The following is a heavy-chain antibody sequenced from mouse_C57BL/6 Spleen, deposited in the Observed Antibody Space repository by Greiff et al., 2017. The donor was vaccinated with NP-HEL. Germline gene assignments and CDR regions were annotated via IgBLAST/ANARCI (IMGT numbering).Heavy chain of an antibody. Sequence: QVQLKQSGAELVKPGASVKISCKASGYAFSSYWMNWVKQRPGKGLEWIGQIYPGDGDTNYNGKFKGKATLTADKSSSTAYMQLSSLTSEDSAVYCCARSGDYGSFYAMDYWGQGTSVTVSS. D-gene: IGHD1-1*01. CDR3: ARSGDYGSFYAMDY. J-gene: IGHJ4*01. CDR2: IYPGDGDT. V-gene: IGHV1-80*01. CDR1: GYAFSSYW.